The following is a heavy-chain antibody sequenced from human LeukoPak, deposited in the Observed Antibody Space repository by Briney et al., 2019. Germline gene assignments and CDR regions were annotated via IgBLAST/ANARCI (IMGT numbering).Heavy chain of an antibody. J-gene: IGHJ4*02. CDR3: APEYDDY. D-gene: IGHD2-2*01. Sequence: GGSLRLSCAASGFTFCNYAMHWVRQAPGKGLEWVAVISHDGSNKYYVDSVKGRFTISRDNSKDTLYLQMNSLRAEDTAVYYCAPEYDDYWGQGTLVTVSS. CDR2: ISHDGSNK. CDR1: GFTFCNYA. V-gene: IGHV3-30-3*01.